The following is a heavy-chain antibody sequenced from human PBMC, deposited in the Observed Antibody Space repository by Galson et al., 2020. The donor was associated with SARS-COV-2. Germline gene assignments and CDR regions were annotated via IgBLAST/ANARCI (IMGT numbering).Heavy chain of an antibody. CDR2: IYPGDSDT. CDR3: AKEVWVGNYYYGMDV. CDR1: GYSFTSYW. D-gene: IGHD2-15*01. V-gene: IGHV5-51*01. J-gene: IGHJ6*02. Sequence: GESLKISCKGSGYSFTSYWIGWVRQMPRKGLEWMVIIYPGDSDTRYSPSFQGQVTISADRSISTAYLQWSSLKASDTAMYYCAKEVWVGNYYYGMDVWGQGTTVTVSS.